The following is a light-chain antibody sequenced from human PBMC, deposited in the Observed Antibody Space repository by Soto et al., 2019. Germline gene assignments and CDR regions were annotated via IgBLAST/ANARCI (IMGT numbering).Light chain of an antibody. CDR1: RCDVGGYNH. J-gene: IGLJ1*01. V-gene: IGLV2-14*03. CDR2: DVT. CDR3: SSYTSSRTHV. Sequence: QSVLTQPASVSGSPGQSITISWTGTRCDVGGYNHVSWYQHLPGKATKVMIYDVTNRPSGASNRFSGSKSGNTASLTISGLQAEYEADYYCSSYTSSRTHVFGTGTKLTVL.